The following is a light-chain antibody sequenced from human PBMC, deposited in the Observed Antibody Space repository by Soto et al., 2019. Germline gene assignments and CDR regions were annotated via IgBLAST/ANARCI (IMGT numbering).Light chain of an antibody. V-gene: IGKV1-39*01. CDR3: QQSFSTPRT. CDR1: QSISRA. J-gene: IGKJ1*01. CDR2: GVS. Sequence: DIRMTQSPSSLSASVGDRVTITCRASQSISRALNWYQQRPGKAPGLLIFGVSNLQSGVPPRFSGSGSGTDFTLTISSLQPEDFATYFCQQSFSTPRTFGQGTKVDIK.